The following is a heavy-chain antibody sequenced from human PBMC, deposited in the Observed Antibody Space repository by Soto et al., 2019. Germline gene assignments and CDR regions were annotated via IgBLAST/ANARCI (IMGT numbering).Heavy chain of an antibody. CDR1: GVPITTFY. J-gene: IGHJ6*02. V-gene: IGHV4-59*07. D-gene: IGHD3-10*01. CDR2: ICYGGST. Sequence: QVQLQESGPALVRPSDSLSLMCSVSGVPITTFYWSWIRQAPGKGLEYIGYICYGGSTHYNPALKSRVTISVDTANNEFSLKLRSVTAADTAAYYCARGQLLHYQYGLDVWGQGTTVIV. CDR3: ARGQLLHYQYGLDV.